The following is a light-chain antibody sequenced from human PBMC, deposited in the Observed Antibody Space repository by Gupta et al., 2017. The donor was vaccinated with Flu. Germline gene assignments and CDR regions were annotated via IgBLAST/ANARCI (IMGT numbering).Light chain of an antibody. Sequence: VTPGQPASISCKSSQSHLHSDGKTYLYWYLQKPGQPPQLLIYEVSYRGSGVPDRFSGSGSGTDFTLRISRVEAEDVGVYYCRQCLQFPRTFGPGTKLEI. CDR1: QSHLHSDGKTY. CDR2: EVS. V-gene: IGKV2D-29*01. J-gene: IGKJ2*01. CDR3: RQCLQFPRT.